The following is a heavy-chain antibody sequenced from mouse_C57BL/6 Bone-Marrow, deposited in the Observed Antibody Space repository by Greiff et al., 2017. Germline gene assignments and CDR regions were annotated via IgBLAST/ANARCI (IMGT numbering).Heavy chain of an antibody. Sequence: VKLVESGPGLVAPSQSLSITCTVSGFSLTSYAISWVRQPPGKGLEWLGVIWTSGGTNYNSALKSRLSISKDNSKSQVFLKMNSLQTDDTARYYCARIRVYGKRWYFDVWGTGTTVTVSS. V-gene: IGHV2-9-1*01. CDR2: IWTSGGT. J-gene: IGHJ1*03. CDR1: GFSLTSYA. D-gene: IGHD1-1*01. CDR3: ARIRVYGKRWYFDV.